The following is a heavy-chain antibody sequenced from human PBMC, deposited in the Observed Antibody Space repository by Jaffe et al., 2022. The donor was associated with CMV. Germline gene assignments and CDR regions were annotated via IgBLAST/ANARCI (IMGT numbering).Heavy chain of an antibody. D-gene: IGHD5-18*01. CDR1: GGSFSGYY. V-gene: IGHV4-34*01. J-gene: IGHJ6*03. Sequence: QVQLQQWGAGLLKPSETLSLTCAVYGGSFSGYYWSWIRQPPGKGLEWIGEINHSGSTNYNPSLKSRVTISVDTSKNQFSLKLSSVTAADTAVYYCARIGYSYGYTNRYYYYYMDVWGKGTTVTVSS. CDR2: INHSGST. CDR3: ARIGYSYGYTNRYYYYYMDV.